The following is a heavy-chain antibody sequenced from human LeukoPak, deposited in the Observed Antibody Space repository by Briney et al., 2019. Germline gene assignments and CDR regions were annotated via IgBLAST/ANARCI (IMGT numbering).Heavy chain of an antibody. CDR1: GFTFSGFW. V-gene: IGHV3-7*03. Sequence: GGSLRLSCAVSGFTFSGFWMSWSRQAPGKGLEWVASINSDGSEGYYADVVKGRFTISRDNAKNSLYLQINSLRAEDTAVYYCARSSYSSSSSVWGQGTMVAVSS. CDR2: INSDGSEG. CDR3: ARSSYSSSSSV. J-gene: IGHJ3*01. D-gene: IGHD6-6*01.